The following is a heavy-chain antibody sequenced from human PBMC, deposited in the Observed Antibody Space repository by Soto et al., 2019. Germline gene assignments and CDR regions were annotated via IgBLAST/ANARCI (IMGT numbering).Heavy chain of an antibody. J-gene: IGHJ3*01. Sequence: GGSLRLSCAASGFAFSDYSMNWVRQTPGKGLGWVASISSSGTYTYYADSVKGRFTISRDNAKNSLYLQMNSLRAEDTAVYFCATRYCSTTLCYAFADWGQGTMVTVSS. V-gene: IGHV3-21*01. CDR3: ATRYCSTTLCYAFAD. CDR2: ISSSGTYT. D-gene: IGHD2-2*01. CDR1: GFAFSDYS.